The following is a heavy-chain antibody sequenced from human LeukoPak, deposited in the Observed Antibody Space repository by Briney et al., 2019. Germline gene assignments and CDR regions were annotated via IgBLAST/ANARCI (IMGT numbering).Heavy chain of an antibody. CDR1: GFIFSNYW. D-gene: IGHD3-22*01. CDR3: ARVRGGYYSDF. Sequence: GRSLRLSCAASGFIFSNYWMYWVRQAPGKGLVWVSRINSDGTTTTYADSVKGRFTISRDNAKNTLYLQMSSLTAEDTAVYYCARVRGGYYSDFWGQGTLVTVSS. V-gene: IGHV3-74*01. CDR2: INSDGTTT. J-gene: IGHJ4*02.